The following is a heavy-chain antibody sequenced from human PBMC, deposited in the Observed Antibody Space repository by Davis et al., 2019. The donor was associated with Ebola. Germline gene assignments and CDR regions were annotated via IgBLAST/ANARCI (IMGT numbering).Heavy chain of an antibody. D-gene: IGHD4-17*01. CDR2: ISGSGGTT. CDR3: ARVDDNGDSDY. V-gene: IGHV3-23*01. CDR1: GFTFSSYS. Sequence: GESLKISCAASGFTFSSYSMSWVRQAPGKGLEWVSAISGSGGTTYYADSVKGRFTISRDNSKNTLYLQMNSLRAEDTAVYYCARVDDNGDSDYWGQGTLVTVSS. J-gene: IGHJ4*02.